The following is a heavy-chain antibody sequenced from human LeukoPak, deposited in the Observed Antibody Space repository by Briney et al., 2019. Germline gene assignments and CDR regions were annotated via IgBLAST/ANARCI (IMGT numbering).Heavy chain of an antibody. CDR3: ARDGEQREYYFDY. V-gene: IGHV4-59*12. D-gene: IGHD6-25*01. J-gene: IGHJ4*02. Sequence: SETLSLTCTVSGGTISSYYWSWIRQPPGKGLEWIGYINYSGSTNYNPSLKSRVTMSVVTSKNQFSLKLSSVTAADTAVYYCARDGEQREYYFDYWGQGTLVTVSS. CDR1: GGTISSYY. CDR2: INYSGST.